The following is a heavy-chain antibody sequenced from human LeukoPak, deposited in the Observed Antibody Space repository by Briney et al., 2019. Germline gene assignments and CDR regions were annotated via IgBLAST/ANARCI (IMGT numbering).Heavy chain of an antibody. CDR1: GFTFSSYS. J-gene: IGHJ4*02. V-gene: IGHV3-30*03. Sequence: GGSLRLSCAASGFTFSSYSMNWVRQAPGKGLEWVAVISYDGSDKYYADSVKGRFTISRDNSKNTLYLQMNSLRAEDTAAYYCARDPSILYYFDYWGQGTLVTVSS. CDR2: ISYDGSDK. CDR3: ARDPSILYYFDY. D-gene: IGHD4-11*01.